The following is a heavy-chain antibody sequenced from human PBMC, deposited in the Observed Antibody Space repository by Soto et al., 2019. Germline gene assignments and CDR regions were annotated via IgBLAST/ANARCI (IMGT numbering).Heavy chain of an antibody. D-gene: IGHD2-8*01. CDR1: GGSISSGDYY. J-gene: IGHJ1*01. Sequence: PSETLSLTCTVSGGSISSGDYYWSWIRQPPGKGLEWIGYIYYSGSTYYNPSLKSRVTISVDTSKNQFSLKLSSVTAADTAVYYCATVYCTNGVCYEYFQHWGQGTLVTVSS. CDR2: IYYSGST. CDR3: ATVYCTNGVCYEYFQH. V-gene: IGHV4-30-4*01.